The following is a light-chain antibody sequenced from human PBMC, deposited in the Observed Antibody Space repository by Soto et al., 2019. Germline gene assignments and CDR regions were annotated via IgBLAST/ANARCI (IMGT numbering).Light chain of an antibody. CDR1: QGIRND. CDR3: LQDYNYPWT. V-gene: IGKV1-6*01. CDR2: AAS. Sequence: AIQMTQSPSSLSASVGDRVTITCRASQGIRNDLGWYQQKPGKAPKLLIYAASSLQSGVPSRFSGSGSGTDFTLTLSGLQPEDFATYYCLQDYNYPWTFGQGTKVDIK. J-gene: IGKJ1*01.